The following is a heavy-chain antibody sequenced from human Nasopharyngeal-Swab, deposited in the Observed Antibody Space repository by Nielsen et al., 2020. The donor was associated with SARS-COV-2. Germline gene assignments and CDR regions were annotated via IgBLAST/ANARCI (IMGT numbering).Heavy chain of an antibody. CDR2: ISSSSSYI. CDR3: ARRDTVTLYYYYYGMDV. V-gene: IGHV3-21*01. J-gene: IGHJ6*02. D-gene: IGHD4-11*01. Sequence: GESLKISCAASGFTFSSYSMNWVRQAPGKGLEWVSSISSSSSYIYYADSVKGRFTISRDNAKNSLYLQMNSLRAKDTAVYYCARRDTVTLYYYYYGMDVWGQGTTVTVSS. CDR1: GFTFSSYS.